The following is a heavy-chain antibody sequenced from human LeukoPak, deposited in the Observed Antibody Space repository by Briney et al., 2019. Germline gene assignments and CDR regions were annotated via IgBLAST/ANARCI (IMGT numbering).Heavy chain of an antibody. CDR2: INPNSGGT. V-gene: IGHV1-2*02. CDR3: ARVSSSDPGY. CDR1: GYTFTGYY. D-gene: IGHD6-13*01. J-gene: IGHJ4*02. Sequence: ASVKVSFKASGYTFTGYYMHWVRQAPGQGLEWMGWINPNSGGTSYAQKFQGRVTMTRDTSISTAYMELSRLRSDDTAVYYCARVSSSDPGYWGQGTLVTVSS.